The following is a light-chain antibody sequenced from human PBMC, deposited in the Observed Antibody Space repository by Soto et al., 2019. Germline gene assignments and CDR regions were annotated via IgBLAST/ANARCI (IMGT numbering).Light chain of an antibody. CDR2: TAS. Sequence: EIVMTQSPATLSVSPGERATLSCRASQSVSSDLAWYQQKPGQAPSLLIYTASTRATGIPARFSGSGFGTEFTLTISSLQSEDFAVYYCQQYYRSWTFGQGTKVEIK. V-gene: IGKV3-15*01. J-gene: IGKJ1*01. CDR1: QSVSSD. CDR3: QQYYRSWT.